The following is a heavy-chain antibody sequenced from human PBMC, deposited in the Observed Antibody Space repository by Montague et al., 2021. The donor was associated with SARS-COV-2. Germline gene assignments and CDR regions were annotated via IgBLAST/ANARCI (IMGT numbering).Heavy chain of an antibody. V-gene: IGHV4-4*08. CDR1: GASVSTFY. Sequence: SETLSLTCSVSGASVSTFYWNWIRQPPGKGLEWVGCADSTGSTSXNPSLNSRVTISLDTSSNQFSLRLGSVTAADTAIYYCAGTRGYGYIYHPLDFWSQGTLVTVSS. D-gene: IGHD5-18*01. CDR3: AGTRGYGYIYHPLDF. CDR2: ADSTGST. J-gene: IGHJ4*03.